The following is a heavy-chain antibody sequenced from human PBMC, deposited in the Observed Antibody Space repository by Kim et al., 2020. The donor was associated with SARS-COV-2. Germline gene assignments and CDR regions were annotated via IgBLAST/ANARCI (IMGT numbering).Heavy chain of an antibody. CDR3: ARDYYDSSGYFYY. J-gene: IGHJ4*02. Sequence: PSLKGRVTISVATSKNQFSLKLSSVTAAVTAVYYCARDYYDSSGYFYYWGQGTLVTVSS. D-gene: IGHD3-22*01. V-gene: IGHV4-39*07.